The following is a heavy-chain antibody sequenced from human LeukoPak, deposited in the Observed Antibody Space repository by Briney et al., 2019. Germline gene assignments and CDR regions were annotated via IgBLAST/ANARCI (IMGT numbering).Heavy chain of an antibody. CDR1: GYTFTGYY. V-gene: IGHV1-8*02. CDR2: MNPNSGNT. J-gene: IGHJ4*02. CDR3: ARGRSLRFLEWLSPSLGY. Sequence: ASVKVSCKASGYTFTGYYMHWVRQATGQGLEWMGWMNPNSGNTGYAQKFQGRVTMTRNTSISTAYMELSSLRSEDTAVYYCARGRSLRFLEWLSPSLGYWGQGTLVTVSS. D-gene: IGHD3-3*01.